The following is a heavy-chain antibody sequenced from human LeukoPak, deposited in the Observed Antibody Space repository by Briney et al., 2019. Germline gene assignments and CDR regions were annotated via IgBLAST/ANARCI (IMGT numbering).Heavy chain of an antibody. Sequence: GGSLRLSCAGSGFTFSSYATSWVRQAPGEGLEWVSTISGGGYTTYYADSVKGRFTISRDNSKNTLYLQMNSLRAEDTAVYYCAKMYYGSGSNHIDYWGQGTLVTVSS. D-gene: IGHD3-10*01. CDR2: ISGGGYTT. CDR1: GFTFSSYA. CDR3: AKMYYGSGSNHIDY. J-gene: IGHJ4*02. V-gene: IGHV3-23*01.